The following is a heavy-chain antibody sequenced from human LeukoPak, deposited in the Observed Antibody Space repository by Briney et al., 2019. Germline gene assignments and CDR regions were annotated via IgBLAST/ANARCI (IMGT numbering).Heavy chain of an antibody. CDR3: VRGMTYHIY. D-gene: IGHD1-14*01. CDR2: IKQDGNEK. CDR1: GFTFITYG. J-gene: IGHJ4*02. Sequence: GESLRLSCAASGFTFITYGMTWVRQAPGKGLEWVANIKQDGNEKYYVDSVKGRFTISRDNAKNSLDLQMNSLRAEDTAVYYCVRGMTYHIYWGQGVLVTVSS. V-gene: IGHV3-7*01.